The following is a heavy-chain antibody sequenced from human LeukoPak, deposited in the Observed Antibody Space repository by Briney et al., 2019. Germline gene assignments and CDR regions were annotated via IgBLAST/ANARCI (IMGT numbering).Heavy chain of an antibody. CDR2: IYTSGST. D-gene: IGHD4-11*01. CDR1: GGSISSYY. Sequence: SETLTLTCTVSGGSISSYYWSWIRQPAGKGLEWIGRIYTSGSTNYNPSLKSRVTMSVDTSKNQFSLKLSSVTAADTAVYYCARLRRNYEASPSFDYWGQGTLVTVSS. J-gene: IGHJ4*02. V-gene: IGHV4-4*07. CDR3: ARLRRNYEASPSFDY.